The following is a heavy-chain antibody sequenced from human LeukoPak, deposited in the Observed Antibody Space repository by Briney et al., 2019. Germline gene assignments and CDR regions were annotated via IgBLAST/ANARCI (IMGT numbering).Heavy chain of an antibody. V-gene: IGHV1-8*01. D-gene: IGHD6-19*01. CDR3: TRGSSGRRDN. J-gene: IGHJ4*02. CDR2: MNPNSGNT. Sequence: SVKPACKAYTYTFTSFDINWERQPNGQGLEWMGWMNPNSGNTGYGQSFQGRITMTRHSSIGTAYMELSNLTSEDTAIYYCTRGSSGRRDNWGQGTLVTVSA. CDR1: TYTFTSFD.